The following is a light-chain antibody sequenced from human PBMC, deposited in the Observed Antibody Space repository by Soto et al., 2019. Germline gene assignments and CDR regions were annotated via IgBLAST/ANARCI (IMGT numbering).Light chain of an antibody. CDR2: GAS. CDR1: QSLSSSY. J-gene: IGKJ1*01. CDR3: QQFDNSPLT. Sequence: EIVLTQSPATLSLSPGERATLSCRASQSLSSSYLAWYQQKPGQAPRLLIYGASSRATGIPARFSGSGSGTDFTLTISSLQSEDFAVYYCQQFDNSPLTFGRGTKVDI. V-gene: IGKV3-20*01.